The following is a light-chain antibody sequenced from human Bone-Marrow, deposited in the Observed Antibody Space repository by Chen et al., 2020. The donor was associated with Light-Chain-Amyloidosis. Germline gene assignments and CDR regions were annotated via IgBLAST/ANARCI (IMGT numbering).Light chain of an antibody. V-gene: IGKV1-33*01. CDR1: QDISHY. J-gene: IGKJ4*01. Sequence: DIQMTQAPSSRSLSIGDRVTITCQASQDISHYLNWYQQKPGKAPKLLIYDASNLETGVPSRFSGSGFGTDFTFTISSLLPEDIATYCCQQYNNLPLTFGGGTKVEIK. CDR2: DAS. CDR3: QQYNNLPLT.